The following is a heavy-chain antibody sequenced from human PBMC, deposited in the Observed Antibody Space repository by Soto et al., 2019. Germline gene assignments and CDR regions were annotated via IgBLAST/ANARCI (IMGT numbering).Heavy chain of an antibody. CDR1: GGSISSGDYY. Sequence: PSETLSLTCTVSGGSISSGDYYWSWIRQPPGKGLEWIGCIYYSGSTYYNPSLKSRVTMTRDTSISTGYMELSGLRSDDTATYFCARALRGHLITLWGQGTLVTVSS. CDR2: IYYSGST. D-gene: IGHD3-10*01. CDR3: ARALRGHLITL. V-gene: IGHV4-30-4*02. J-gene: IGHJ4*02.